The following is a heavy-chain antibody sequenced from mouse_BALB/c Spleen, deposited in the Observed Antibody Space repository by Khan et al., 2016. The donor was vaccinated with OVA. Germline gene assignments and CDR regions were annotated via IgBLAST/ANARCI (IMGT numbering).Heavy chain of an antibody. V-gene: IGHV5-6*01. CDR3: ARQYSNSFFEY. CDR1: GFTFSSFC. J-gene: IGHJ2*01. CDR2: ISSGGSYT. D-gene: IGHD2-5*01. Sequence: EVELVESGGDLVKPGGSLKLSCAASGFTFSSFCMSWILRTPAKRLVWVATISSGGSYTYYPDSVKGRFTISRDNAKNTLYLQMSSLKSEDTAMYYCARQYSNSFFEYWGQGTTLTVSS.